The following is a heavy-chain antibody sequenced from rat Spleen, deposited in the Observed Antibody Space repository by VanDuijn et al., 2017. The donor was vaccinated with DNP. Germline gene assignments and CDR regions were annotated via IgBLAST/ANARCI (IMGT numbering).Heavy chain of an antibody. CDR1: GYSITSNY. CDR2: ISYSGST. V-gene: IGHV3-1*01. D-gene: IGHD5-1*01. Sequence: EVQLQESGSGLVKPSQSLSLTCSVTGYSITSNYWGWIRKFPGNKMEYIGHISYSGSTNYNPSLRSRISITRDTSKNHFFLHLNSVTTEDTATYYCARWTGYFDSWGQGVMVTVSS. CDR3: ARWTGYFDS. J-gene: IGHJ2*01.